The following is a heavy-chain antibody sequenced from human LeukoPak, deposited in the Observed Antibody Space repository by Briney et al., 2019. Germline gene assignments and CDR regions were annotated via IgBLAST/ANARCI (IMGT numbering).Heavy chain of an antibody. Sequence: ASVKVSCKASGYTFTSYGISWVRQAPGQGLEWMGWISAYNGNTNYAQKLQGRVTMTTDTSTSTAYMELRSLRSDDTAVYYCARASYCGGGSCYSSPDYWGQGTLVTVSS. CDR3: ARASYCGGGSCYSSPDY. V-gene: IGHV1-18*01. CDR1: GYTFTSYG. J-gene: IGHJ4*02. CDR2: ISAYNGNT. D-gene: IGHD2-15*01.